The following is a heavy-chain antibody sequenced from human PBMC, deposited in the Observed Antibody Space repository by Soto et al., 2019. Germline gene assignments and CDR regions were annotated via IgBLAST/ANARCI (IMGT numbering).Heavy chain of an antibody. V-gene: IGHV4-34*01. Sequence: QVQLQQWGAGLLKPSETLSLTCAVYGGSFSGYYWSWIRQPPGKGLEWIGEINHSGSTNYNPSLKSRVTISVDTSKNQFSLKLSSVTAADTAVYYCARRGGGITGPSFDYWGQGTLVTVSS. CDR1: GGSFSGYY. J-gene: IGHJ4*02. CDR3: ARRGGGITGPSFDY. D-gene: IGHD1-20*01. CDR2: INHSGST.